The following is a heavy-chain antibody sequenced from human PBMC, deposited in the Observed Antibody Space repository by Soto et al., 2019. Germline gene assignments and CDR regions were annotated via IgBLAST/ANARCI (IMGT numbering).Heavy chain of an antibody. J-gene: IGHJ4*02. Sequence: ESGGGLVQPGGSLRLSCAASGFTFSSYAMHWVRQAPGKGLEYVSAITSKGDSTYYANSVKGRFTISRDNSKNTLYLQMGSLRAEDMAVYYCARAVTFGGVIVTTFDYWGQGTLVTVSS. CDR1: GFTFSSYA. CDR2: ITSKGDST. V-gene: IGHV3-64*01. CDR3: ARAVTFGGVIVTTFDY. D-gene: IGHD3-16*02.